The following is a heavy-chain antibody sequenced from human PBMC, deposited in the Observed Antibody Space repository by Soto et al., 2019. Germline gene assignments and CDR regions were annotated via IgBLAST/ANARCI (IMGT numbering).Heavy chain of an antibody. CDR2: IYWNDDE. CDR1: GFSLRAGGMG. Sequence: SGPTLVNPTETLTLTCTFSGFSLRAGGMGVGWIRQPPGKALEWLALIYWNDDERYSPSLKSRLTISKDTSKNQVVLTMTNMDTVDTATYYCAHRGYNFWSGDSNWFDPWGQGTLVTVSS. J-gene: IGHJ5*02. V-gene: IGHV2-5*01. D-gene: IGHD3-3*01. CDR3: AHRGYNFWSGDSNWFDP.